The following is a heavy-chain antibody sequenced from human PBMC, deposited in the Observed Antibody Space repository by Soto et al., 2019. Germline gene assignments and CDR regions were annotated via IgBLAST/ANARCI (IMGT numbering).Heavy chain of an antibody. Sequence: SVKVSCKASGGTFSSYAISWVRQAPGQGLEWKGGIIPIFGTANYAQKFQGRVTITADESTSTAYMELSSLRSEDTAVYYCAIGGSLIVATRWFDPWGQGTLVTVSS. CDR1: GGTFSSYA. D-gene: IGHD5-12*01. CDR2: IIPIFGTA. J-gene: IGHJ5*02. CDR3: AIGGSLIVATRWFDP. V-gene: IGHV1-69*13.